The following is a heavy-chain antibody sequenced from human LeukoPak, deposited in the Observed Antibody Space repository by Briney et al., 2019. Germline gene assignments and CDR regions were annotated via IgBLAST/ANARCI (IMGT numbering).Heavy chain of an antibody. J-gene: IGHJ4*02. CDR1: GFTFSNAW. Sequence: GGSLRLSCAASGFTFSNAWMNWVRQAPGKGLEWVSAISGSGGSTYYADSVKGRFTISRDNSKNTLYLQMNSLRAEDTAVYYCAKDHGYGDYSLDYWGQGTLVTASS. V-gene: IGHV3-23*01. CDR2: ISGSGGST. D-gene: IGHD4-17*01. CDR3: AKDHGYGDYSLDY.